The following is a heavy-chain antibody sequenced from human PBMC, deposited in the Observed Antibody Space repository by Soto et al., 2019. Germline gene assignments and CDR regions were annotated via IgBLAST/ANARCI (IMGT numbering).Heavy chain of an antibody. J-gene: IGHJ4*02. CDR3: TTGDTSGYYFQH. CDR2: IKATAYGGTT. V-gene: IGHV3-15*01. Sequence: GGSLRLSCVVYNMTLTYAWMSWVRQAPGKGLEWVGRIKATAYGGTTDYAAPVKGRFSISRDDSKNTLYLEMNSLRTEDTGTYFCTTGDTSGYYFQHWGLGTLVTVSS. D-gene: IGHD3-22*01. CDR1: NMTLTYAW.